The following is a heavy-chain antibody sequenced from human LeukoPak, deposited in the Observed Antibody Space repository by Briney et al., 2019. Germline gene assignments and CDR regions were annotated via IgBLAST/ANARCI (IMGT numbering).Heavy chain of an antibody. J-gene: IGHJ5*01. CDR1: GGTFSSYA. V-gene: IGHV1-69*05. D-gene: IGHD1-26*01. CDR2: IIPIFGTT. Sequence: SVKVSCKASGGTFSSYAFSWVRQAPGQGLEWMGGIIPIFGTTNYAEQFQGRVTITTDESTSTAYLGLSSLRSEDTAVYYCAKDAGSATMGFDSWGQGTLVSVSS. CDR3: AKDAGSATMGFDS.